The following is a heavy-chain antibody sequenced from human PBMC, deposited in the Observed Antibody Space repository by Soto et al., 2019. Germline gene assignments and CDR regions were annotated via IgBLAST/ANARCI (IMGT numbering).Heavy chain of an antibody. D-gene: IGHD5-18*01. V-gene: IGHV1-18*01. CDR2: ISGYNGNT. Sequence: QVQLVQSGAEVKKPGASVKVSCKASGYTFSNYGISWVRQGPGQGLGGRGWISGYNGNTHYEEKVQDRIKMTTDTSTSTTYLELRSLRSDDTAVYFCARDPGFGFGYSYAFAMDVWGQGTTVTVSS. CDR1: GYTFSNYG. J-gene: IGHJ6*02. CDR3: ARDPGFGFGYSYAFAMDV.